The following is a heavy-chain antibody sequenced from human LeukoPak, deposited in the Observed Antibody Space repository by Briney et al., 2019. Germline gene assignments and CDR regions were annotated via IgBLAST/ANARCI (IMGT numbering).Heavy chain of an antibody. D-gene: IGHD3-3*01. V-gene: IGHV4-30-4*08. CDR1: GGSISSGDYY. J-gene: IGHJ4*02. CDR2: IYYSGST. Sequence: SQTLSRTCTVSGGSISSGDYYWSWIRQPPGKGLEWIGYIYYSGSTYYNPSLKSRVTISVDTSKNQFSLKLSSVAAADTAVYYCARTYDFWSGYPRYFDYWGQGTLVTASS. CDR3: ARTYDFWSGYPRYFDY.